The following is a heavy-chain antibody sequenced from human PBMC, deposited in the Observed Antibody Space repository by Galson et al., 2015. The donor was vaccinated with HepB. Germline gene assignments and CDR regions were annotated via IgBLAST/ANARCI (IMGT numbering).Heavy chain of an antibody. D-gene: IGHD1-26*01. Sequence: LRLSCAASGFTFSSYGMHWVRQAPGKGLEWVALISYDGSNKKYVDSVKGRFTISRDNSKNTLYLQMNSLRAEDTAVYYCAFLGNSGSYLAVFDIWGQGTRVTVSS. CDR3: AFLGNSGSYLAVFDI. V-gene: IGHV3-30*03. J-gene: IGHJ3*02. CDR1: GFTFSSYG. CDR2: ISYDGSNK.